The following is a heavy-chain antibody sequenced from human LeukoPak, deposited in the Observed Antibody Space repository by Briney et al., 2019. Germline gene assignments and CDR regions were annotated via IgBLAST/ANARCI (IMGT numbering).Heavy chain of an antibody. V-gene: IGHV3-33*08. J-gene: IGHJ4*02. CDR3: ARVGYYDSSGYYPLDY. Sequence: PGGSLRLSCAASGFTFSKYSMIWVRQAPGKGLEWVAVIWYDGSNKYYADSVKGRFTISRDNSKNTLYLQMNSLRAEDTAVYYCARVGYYDSSGYYPLDYWGQGTLVTVSS. CDR1: GFTFSKYS. CDR2: IWYDGSNK. D-gene: IGHD3-22*01.